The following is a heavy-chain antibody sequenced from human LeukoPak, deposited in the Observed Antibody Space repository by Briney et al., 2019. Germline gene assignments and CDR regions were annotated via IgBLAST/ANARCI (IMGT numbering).Heavy chain of an antibody. CDR2: ISSSGSTI. D-gene: IGHD3-22*01. CDR1: GFTFSSYE. J-gene: IGHJ4*02. Sequence: GGSLRLSCAASGFTFSSYEMNWVRQAPGKGLEWVSYISSSGSTIYYADSVKGRFTISRDNAKNSLYLQMNSLRAEDTAVYYCARPSSTGSSGSEFDYWGQGTLVTVSS. V-gene: IGHV3-48*03. CDR3: ARPSSTGSSGSEFDY.